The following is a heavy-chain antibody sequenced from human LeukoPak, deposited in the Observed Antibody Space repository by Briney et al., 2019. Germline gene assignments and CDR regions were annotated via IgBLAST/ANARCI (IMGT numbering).Heavy chain of an antibody. D-gene: IGHD1-26*01. Sequence: GGSLRLSCAASGFTFSSYNMNWVRQAPGKGLEWVSSITSSSSSIYYADSVKGRFTISRDNAKNSLYLQMNSLRAEDTAVYYCASDKELHYWGQGTLVTVSS. CDR2: ITSSSSSI. CDR3: ASDKELHY. J-gene: IGHJ4*02. V-gene: IGHV3-21*01. CDR1: GFTFSSYN.